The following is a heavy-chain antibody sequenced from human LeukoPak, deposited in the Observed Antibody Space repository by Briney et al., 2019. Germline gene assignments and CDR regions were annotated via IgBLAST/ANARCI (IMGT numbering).Heavy chain of an antibody. D-gene: IGHD3-10*01. CDR2: IRYDGSNK. V-gene: IGHV3-30*02. J-gene: IGHJ4*02. CDR1: GFTFSSCG. Sequence: PGGSLRLSCAASGFTFSSCGFHWVRQAPGKGLEGVAFIRYDGSNKYYADSVKGRFTISRDNYKNTLYLQMNSLRAEDTAVYYCARVIRGGGDYWGQGTLVTVSS. CDR3: ARVIRGGGDY.